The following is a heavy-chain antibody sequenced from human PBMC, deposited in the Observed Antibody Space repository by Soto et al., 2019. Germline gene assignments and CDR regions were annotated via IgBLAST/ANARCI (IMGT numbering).Heavy chain of an antibody. CDR3: ARERYQVISDGMDV. J-gene: IGHJ6*02. CDR1: GYTFTGYY. CDR2: INPETGGT. Sequence: ASVKVSCKASGYTFTGYYVHCVLESPGQGLEWMGCINPETGGTSYAQKFQGRVTLSRDTSINTAYLELSRLRFDDAAVYFCARERYQVISDGMDVWGQGTTVTVSS. D-gene: IGHD2-2*01. V-gene: IGHV1-2*02.